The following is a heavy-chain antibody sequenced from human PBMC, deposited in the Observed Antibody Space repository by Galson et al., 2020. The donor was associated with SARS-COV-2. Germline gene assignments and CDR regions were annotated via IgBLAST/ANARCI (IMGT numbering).Heavy chain of an antibody. CDR1: GFTFSSYN. J-gene: IGHJ4*02. D-gene: IGHD6-13*01. Sequence: GKSLKISCAASGFTFSSYNMNWVRQAPGKGLEWVSFITSSSTTYYADSVKGRFTISRDNAKNSLYLQMSGLRDDDTALYYCSRGLSSSWPFSDFWGQGALVTVSS. V-gene: IGHV3-48*02. CDR2: ITSSSTT. CDR3: SRGLSSSWPFSDF.